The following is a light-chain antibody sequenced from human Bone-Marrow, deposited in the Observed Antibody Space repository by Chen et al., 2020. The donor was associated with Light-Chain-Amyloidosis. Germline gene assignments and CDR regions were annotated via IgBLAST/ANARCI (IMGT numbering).Light chain of an antibody. J-gene: IGLJ2*01. CDR3: QSADSSGTYEVI. CDR1: DLPTKY. CDR2: RAT. V-gene: IGLV3-25*03. Sequence: SYELTQPHSVSVSPGPTARITCSGDDLPTKYPSWYQQKPGHAPVLWIHRATERPSGISERVSGSSSGTNATLTISGVQAEDEADYDCQSADSSGTYEVIFGGGTKLTVL.